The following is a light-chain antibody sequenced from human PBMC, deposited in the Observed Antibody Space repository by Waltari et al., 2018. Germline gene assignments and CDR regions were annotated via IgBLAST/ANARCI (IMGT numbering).Light chain of an antibody. CDR3: QEYDSAPLT. J-gene: IGKJ4*01. CDR1: QDINNY. CDR2: AAS. V-gene: IGKV1-27*01. Sequence: VTQSPSSLSAPVRDRVTITCRASQDINNYLAWYQQKPGKVPKLLIYAASTLQSGVPSRFSGSGSGTDFTLTISSLQPEDVATYYCQEYDSAPLTFGGGTKVEIK.